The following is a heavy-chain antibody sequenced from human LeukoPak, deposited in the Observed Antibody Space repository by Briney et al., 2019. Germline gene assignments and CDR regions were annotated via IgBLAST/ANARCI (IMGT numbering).Heavy chain of an antibody. CDR2: IYHSGSP. Sequence: SGTLSLTCAVSGGSISSSNWWSWVRQPPGKGLEWIGEIYHSGSPNYNPSLKSRVTISVDTSKNQFSLKLSFVTAADTAGYYFARAPERYDFLTVSVYNYYYRTSGAKGPRSPSP. D-gene: IGHD3-9*01. J-gene: IGHJ6*03. CDR3: ARAPERYDFLTVSVYNYYYRTS. CDR1: GGSISSSNW. V-gene: IGHV4-4*02.